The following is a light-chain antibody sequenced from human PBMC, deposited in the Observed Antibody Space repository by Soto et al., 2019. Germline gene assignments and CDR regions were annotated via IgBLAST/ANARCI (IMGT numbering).Light chain of an antibody. CDR1: QGISNW. J-gene: IGKJ4*01. CDR3: QQTNTFLPLT. V-gene: IGKV1-12*01. Sequence: DIQMIQSPSSVSASVGDRVTITCRASQGISNWLAWYQQQPGKAPKLLIYAASSLQSGVPSRFSGGGSGTHFTLIISSLQPEDFATYYCQQTNTFLPLTFGGGTKVDIK. CDR2: AAS.